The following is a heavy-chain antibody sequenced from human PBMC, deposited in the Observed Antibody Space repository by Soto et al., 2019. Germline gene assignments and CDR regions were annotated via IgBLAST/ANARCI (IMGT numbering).Heavy chain of an antibody. CDR3: ARPQRLADAFDI. CDR2: IYPGDSDT. CDR1: RYSFTSYW. D-gene: IGHD6-25*01. V-gene: IGHV5-51*01. J-gene: IGHJ3*02. Sequence: PGESLKITWNASRYSFTSYWTGWVRQMPGKGLEWMGIIYPGDSDTRYSPSFQGQVTISADKSISTAYLQWSSLKASDTAMYYCARPQRLADAFDIWGQGTMVTVSS.